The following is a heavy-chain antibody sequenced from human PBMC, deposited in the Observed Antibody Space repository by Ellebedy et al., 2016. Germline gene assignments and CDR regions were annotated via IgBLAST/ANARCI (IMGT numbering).Heavy chain of an antibody. CDR2: ISANGNKR. V-gene: IGHV3-23*01. Sequence: GGSLRLXXAVSGLPFSTFFMSWVRQAPGKGLEWVATISANGNKRDLADSVQGRFTISRDNFRNTLHLQMNNLRGEDTAVYYCRQGHYADYWGQGTLVTASS. CDR3: RQGHYADY. D-gene: IGHD2-2*01. J-gene: IGHJ4*02. CDR1: GLPFSTFF.